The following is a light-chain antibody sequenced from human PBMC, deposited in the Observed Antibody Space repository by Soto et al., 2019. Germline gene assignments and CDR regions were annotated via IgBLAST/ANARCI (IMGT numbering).Light chain of an antibody. CDR1: SSNIGAGYD. CDR3: QSYDSSLSAL. V-gene: IGLV1-40*01. CDR2: GNS. Sequence: QSVLTQPPSVSGAPGQRVTISCTGSSSNIGAGYDVHWYQQLPGTAPKLLIYGNSNRPSGVPDRVSGFKSGTSASLAITGLQAEDEADYYCQSYDSSLSALFGGGTKLTVL. J-gene: IGLJ2*01.